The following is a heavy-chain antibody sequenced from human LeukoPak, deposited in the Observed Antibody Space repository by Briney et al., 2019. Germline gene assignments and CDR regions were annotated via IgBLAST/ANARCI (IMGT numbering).Heavy chain of an antibody. CDR2: IRSKAYGGTT. CDR1: GFTFGDYA. Sequence: PGGSLRLSCTASGFTFGDYAMSWVRQAPGKGLGWVGFIRSKAYGGTTEYAASVKGRFTISRDDSKSIAYLQMNSLKTEDTAVYYCTRDSSLYDSSGYCDYWGQGTLVTVSS. CDR3: TRDSSLYDSSGYCDY. V-gene: IGHV3-49*04. J-gene: IGHJ4*02. D-gene: IGHD3-22*01.